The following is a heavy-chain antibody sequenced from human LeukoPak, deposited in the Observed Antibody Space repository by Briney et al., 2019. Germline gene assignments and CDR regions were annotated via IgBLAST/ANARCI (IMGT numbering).Heavy chain of an antibody. Sequence: ASVKVSCKVSGYTLTELSMHWVRQAPGKGREWMGGFDPEDGETIYAQKFQGRVTMTEDTSTDTAYMELSSLRSEDTAVYYCATDRITMVRGVITSYYFAYSGQGTLATVSS. D-gene: IGHD3-10*01. J-gene: IGHJ4*02. CDR3: ATDRITMVRGVITSYYFAY. CDR1: GYTLTELS. CDR2: FDPEDGET. V-gene: IGHV1-24*01.